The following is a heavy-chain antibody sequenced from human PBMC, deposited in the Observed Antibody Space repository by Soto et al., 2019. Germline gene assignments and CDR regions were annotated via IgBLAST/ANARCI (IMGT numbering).Heavy chain of an antibody. CDR1: GFTFSSYG. Sequence: GGSLRLSCAASGFTFSSYGMHWVRQAPGKGLEWVAVISYDGSNKYYADSVKGRFTISRDNSKNTLYLQMNSLRAEDTAVYYCAKDQRYCSGTSCYDDAFDTWGQGTMVTVSS. D-gene: IGHD2-2*01. V-gene: IGHV3-30*18. CDR2: ISYDGSNK. J-gene: IGHJ3*02. CDR3: AKDQRYCSGTSCYDDAFDT.